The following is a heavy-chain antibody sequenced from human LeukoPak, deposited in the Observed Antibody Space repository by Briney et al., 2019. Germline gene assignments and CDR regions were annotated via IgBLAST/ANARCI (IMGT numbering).Heavy chain of an antibody. J-gene: IGHJ3*02. CDR2: IIPILGIA. CDR1: GGTFSSYA. Sequence: SVKVSCKASGGTFSSYAISWVRQAPGQGLEWMGRIIPILGIANYAQKFQGRVTITADKSTSTAYMELSSLRSEDTAVYYCAREEGYGGNSGDAFDIWGQGTMVAVSS. CDR3: AREEGYGGNSGDAFDI. D-gene: IGHD4-23*01. V-gene: IGHV1-69*04.